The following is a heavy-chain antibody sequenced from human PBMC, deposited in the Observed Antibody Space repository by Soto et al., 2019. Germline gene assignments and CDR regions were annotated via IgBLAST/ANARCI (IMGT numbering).Heavy chain of an antibody. D-gene: IGHD5-18*01. Sequence: QVQVVQSGAEVKKPGSSVKISCKASGRIFSSFPTSWVRQVPGQGLEWMGGVISASGSVTYAPKFQGRVTMTAVNSPGIGYMELTSLTSEDTAIYYCARVGSRDAYNYVLDQWGPGTMVTVSS. J-gene: IGHJ1*01. CDR2: VISASGSV. CDR1: GRIFSSFP. V-gene: IGHV1-69*06. CDR3: ARVGSRDAYNYVLDQ.